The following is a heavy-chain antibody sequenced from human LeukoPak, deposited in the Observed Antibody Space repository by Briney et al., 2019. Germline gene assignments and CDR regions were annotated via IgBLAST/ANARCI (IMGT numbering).Heavy chain of an antibody. CDR1: GFTFSSYG. J-gene: IGHJ6*04. V-gene: IGHV3-30*18. Sequence: GGSLGLSCAASGFTFSSYGMHWVRQAPGKGLEWVAVISYDGSNKYYADSVKGRFTISRDNSKNTLYLQMNSLRAEDTAVYYCAKDRWDLGVYYGMDVWGKGTTVTVSS. D-gene: IGHD1-26*01. CDR2: ISYDGSNK. CDR3: AKDRWDLGVYYGMDV.